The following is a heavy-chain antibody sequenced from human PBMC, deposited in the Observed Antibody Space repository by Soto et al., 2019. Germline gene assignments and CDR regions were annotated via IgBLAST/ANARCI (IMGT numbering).Heavy chain of an antibody. V-gene: IGHV4-61*01. CDR1: GGSVSSGSYY. CDR3: ARGSGAPIVGRAFDI. Sequence: SETLSLTCTVPGGSVSSGSYYWSWIRQPPGKGLEWIGYIYYSGSTNYNPSLKSRVTISVDTSKNQFSLKLSSVTAADTAVYYCARGSGAPIVGRAFDIRGQGTMVTVSS. CDR2: IYYSGST. J-gene: IGHJ3*02. D-gene: IGHD3-22*01.